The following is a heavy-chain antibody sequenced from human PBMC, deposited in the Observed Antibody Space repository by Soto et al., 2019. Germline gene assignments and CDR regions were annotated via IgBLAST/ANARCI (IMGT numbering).Heavy chain of an antibody. CDR1: GYTFTSYG. Sequence: GASVKVSCKASGYTFTSYGITWVRQAPGQRLEWMGWINAGNGNTKYSQKFQGRVTITRDTSASTAYMELSSLRSEDTAVYYCARSIVVVTAADYWGQGTLVTVS. D-gene: IGHD2-21*02. V-gene: IGHV1-3*01. J-gene: IGHJ4*02. CDR2: INAGNGNT. CDR3: ARSIVVVTAADY.